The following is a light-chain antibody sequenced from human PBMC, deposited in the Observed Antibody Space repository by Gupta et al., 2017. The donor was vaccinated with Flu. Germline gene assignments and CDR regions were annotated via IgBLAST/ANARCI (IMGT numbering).Light chain of an antibody. CDR1: SSDVGCYNY. V-gene: IGLV2-14*01. J-gene: IGLJ3*02. CDR2: EVS. CDR3: SSYTSSSTLV. Sequence: QSALTQPASVSGSPGQSITISCTGTSSDVGCYNYVSCYQQHPGKAPKLMIYEVSNRPSGVSNRFSGSKSCNTASLTISGLQAEDEADYYCSSYTSSSTLVFGGGTKLTVL.